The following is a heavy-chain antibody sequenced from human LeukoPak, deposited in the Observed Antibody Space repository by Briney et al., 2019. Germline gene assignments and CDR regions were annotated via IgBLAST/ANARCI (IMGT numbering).Heavy chain of an antibody. V-gene: IGHV1-24*01. D-gene: IGHD1-26*01. CDR1: GYTLTELS. J-gene: IGHJ3*02. Sequence: ASVKVSCKVSGYTLTELSMHWVRQAPGKGLEWMGGFDPEDGETIYAQKFQGRVTMTRDTSISTAYMELSRLRSDDTAVYYCARVASGSNGDAFDIWGQGTMVTVSS. CDR2: FDPEDGET. CDR3: ARVASGSNGDAFDI.